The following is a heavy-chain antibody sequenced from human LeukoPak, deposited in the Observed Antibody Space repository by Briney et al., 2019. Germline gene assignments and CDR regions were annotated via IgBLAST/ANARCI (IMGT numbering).Heavy chain of an antibody. CDR1: GDSISTSSYY. J-gene: IGHJ6*03. Sequence: SETLSLACSVSGDSISTSSYYWGWIRQPPGKGLEWIGTIYYSGSTYYNPSLTSRVTISVDTSKNQFSLKLSSVTAADTAVYYCARHKDYYYSYMDVWGKGTTVTISS. CDR3: ARHKDYYYSYMDV. V-gene: IGHV4-39*01. CDR2: IYYSGST.